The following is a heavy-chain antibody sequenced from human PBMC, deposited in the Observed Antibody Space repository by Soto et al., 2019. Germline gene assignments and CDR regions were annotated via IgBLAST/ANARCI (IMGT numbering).Heavy chain of an antibody. V-gene: IGHV4-61*01. CDR2: IYYSGST. Sequence: SETLCVTCIFSVGSVSIGSYYWRWIRQPPGKGLEWIGYIYYSGSTNYNPSLKSRVTISVDTSKNQFSLKLSSVTAADTAVYYCARGGRRDRYNYDYWGQGTLVTVSS. J-gene: IGHJ4*02. D-gene: IGHD5-12*01. CDR3: ARGGRRDRYNYDY. CDR1: VGSVSIGSYY.